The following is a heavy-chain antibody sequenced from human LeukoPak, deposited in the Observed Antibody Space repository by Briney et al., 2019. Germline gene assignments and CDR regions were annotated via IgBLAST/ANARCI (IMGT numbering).Heavy chain of an antibody. Sequence: SETLSLTCTVSGGSISDYYRGWIRQAPGKGLEWIGYIYYSGSTNYNPSLKSRVSISLDTSKNQFSLKLSSVTAADTAVYYCARSEGRFFDLWGRGTLVTVSS. J-gene: IGHJ2*01. CDR3: ARSEGRFFDL. CDR1: GGSISDYY. V-gene: IGHV4-59*08. CDR2: IYYSGST.